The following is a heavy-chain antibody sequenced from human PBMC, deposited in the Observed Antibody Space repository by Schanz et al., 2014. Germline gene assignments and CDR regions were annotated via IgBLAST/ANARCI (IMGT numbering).Heavy chain of an antibody. V-gene: IGHV3-23*01. J-gene: IGHJ6*02. D-gene: IGHD3-3*01. Sequence: EVQLLESGGALEQPGGSLRLSCAASGITFSDYAMSWVRQAPGKGLEWVSTIASGGSHTFYADSVTGRFTISGDNSKNTLFLQMNSLRVEDTAIYYCAKILKAHHLTGRPGWSDGMDVWGQGTTV. CDR1: GITFSDYA. CDR3: AKILKAHHLTGRPGWSDGMDV. CDR2: IASGGSHT.